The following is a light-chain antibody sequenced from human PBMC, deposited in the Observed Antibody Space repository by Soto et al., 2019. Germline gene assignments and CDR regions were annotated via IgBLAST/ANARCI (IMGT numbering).Light chain of an antibody. J-gene: IGKJ2*01. CDR1: QSVSNW. V-gene: IGKV1-5*03. Sequence: DIQMTQSPSTLSASIGDRVTISCRASQSVSNWLAWYQQKPGKAPKLLIYQASTLNSGVPSRFSGSGSGTEFTLTISSLPPDDFATYYCQQYDSYSVTFGQGTKLEIK. CDR3: QQYDSYSVT. CDR2: QAS.